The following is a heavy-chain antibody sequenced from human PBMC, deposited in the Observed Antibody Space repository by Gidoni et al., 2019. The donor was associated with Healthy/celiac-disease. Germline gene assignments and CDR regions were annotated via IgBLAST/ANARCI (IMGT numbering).Heavy chain of an antibody. CDR3: ARHFRMVQGVPFDY. V-gene: IGHV4-39*01. J-gene: IGHJ4*02. CDR1: GGSISSSSYY. Sequence: QLQLQESGPGLVKPSETLSLTCTVSGGSISSSSYYWGWIRQPTGKGLEWIGSIYYSGSTYYNPSLKSRVTISVDTSKNQFSLKLSSVTAADTAVYYCARHFRMVQGVPFDYWGQGTLVTVSS. CDR2: IYYSGST. D-gene: IGHD3-10*01.